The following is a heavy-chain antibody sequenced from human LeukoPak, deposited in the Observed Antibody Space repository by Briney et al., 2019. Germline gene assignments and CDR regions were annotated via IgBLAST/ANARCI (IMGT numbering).Heavy chain of an antibody. CDR2: ISGSGGST. J-gene: IGHJ4*02. D-gene: IGHD4-17*01. CDR1: RFTFSSYA. V-gene: IGHV3-23*01. CDR3: ARPYGDYPFSFDY. Sequence: GGTLRLSCAASRFTFSSYAMSWVRQAPGKGLEWVSAISGSGGSTYYADSVKGRFTISRDNSKNTLYLQMNSLRAEDTAVYYCARPYGDYPFSFDYWGQGTLVTVSS.